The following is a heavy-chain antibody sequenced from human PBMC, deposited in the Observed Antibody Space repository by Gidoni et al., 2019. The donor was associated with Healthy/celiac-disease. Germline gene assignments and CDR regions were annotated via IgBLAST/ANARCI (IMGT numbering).Heavy chain of an antibody. J-gene: IGHJ2*01. CDR3: AREGNSSSNLYFDL. Sequence: VQLLESGPGLVQPSESLSLTCSVPGGSISSYYWSWTRPPPGKGLEWMGYIYYRWSTNYNPSLKSRVTISVDTSKNQFSLKLSSVTAADTAVYYFAREGNSSSNLYFDLWGRGTLVTVSS. CDR1: GGSISSYY. V-gene: IGHV4-59*01. CDR2: IYYRWST. D-gene: IGHD6-13*01.